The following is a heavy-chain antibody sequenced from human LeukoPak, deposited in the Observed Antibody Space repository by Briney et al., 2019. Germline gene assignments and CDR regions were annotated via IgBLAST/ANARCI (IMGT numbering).Heavy chain of an antibody. Sequence: SETLSLTCAVYGGSFSGYYWSWIRQPPGKGLEWIGEINHSGSTNYNPSLKSRVTISVDTSKNQFSLKLSSVTAADTAVYYCARLEGRTDIVVVVAATHNWFDPWGQGTLVTVSS. CDR3: ARLEGRTDIVVVVAATHNWFDP. D-gene: IGHD2-15*01. CDR1: GGSFSGYY. V-gene: IGHV4-34*01. J-gene: IGHJ5*02. CDR2: INHSGST.